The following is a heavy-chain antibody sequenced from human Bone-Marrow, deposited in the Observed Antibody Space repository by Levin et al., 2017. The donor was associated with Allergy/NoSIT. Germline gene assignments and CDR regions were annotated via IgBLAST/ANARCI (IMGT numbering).Heavy chain of an antibody. D-gene: IGHD3-22*01. CDR2: ISYDGSNK. CDR3: AKDLRSGYYYYYYGMDV. CDR1: GFTFSSYG. Sequence: GGSLRLSCAASGFTFSSYGMHWVRQAPGKGLEWVAVISYDGSNKYYADSVKGRFTISRDNSKNTLYLQMNSLRAEDTAVYYCAKDLRSGYYYYYYGMDVWGQGTTVTVSS. V-gene: IGHV3-30*18. J-gene: IGHJ6*02.